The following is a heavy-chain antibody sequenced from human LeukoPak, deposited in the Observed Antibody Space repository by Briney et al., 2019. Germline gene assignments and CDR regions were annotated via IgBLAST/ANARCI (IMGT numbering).Heavy chain of an antibody. CDR3: ARLLPGAGRGAFDI. V-gene: IGHV4-59*08. Sequence: SETLSLTCTVSGGSISSDSWIWVRQPPGKGLEWIGYIYYSGNTNYNPSLKSRVSISIDTSKIQFSLKMNSVTAADTAVYYCARLLPGAGRGAFDIWGQGTMVTVSS. D-gene: IGHD2-2*01. CDR1: GGSISSDS. J-gene: IGHJ3*02. CDR2: IYYSGNT.